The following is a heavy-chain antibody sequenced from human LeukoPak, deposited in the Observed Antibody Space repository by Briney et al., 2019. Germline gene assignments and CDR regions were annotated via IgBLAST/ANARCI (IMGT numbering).Heavy chain of an antibody. CDR1: GFTFDDCA. Sequence: GVSLRLSCAASGFTFDDCAMHWVRQAPGKGLEWVSGISWNSGSIGYADSVKGRFTISRDNAKNSLYLQMNSLRAEDTALYYCAKSPREGYCSSTSCPKYFQHWGQGTLVTVSS. CDR3: AKSPREGYCSSTSCPKYFQH. V-gene: IGHV3-9*01. CDR2: ISWNSGSI. D-gene: IGHD2-2*01. J-gene: IGHJ1*01.